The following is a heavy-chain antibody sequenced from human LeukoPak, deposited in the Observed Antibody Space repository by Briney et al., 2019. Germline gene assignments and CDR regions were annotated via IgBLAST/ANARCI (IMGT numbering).Heavy chain of an antibody. V-gene: IGHV4-59*08. Sequence: SETLSLTCTVSGGSISSYYWSWIRQPPGKGLEWIGYIYYTGSTNYNPSLKSRVTISVDTSKNQFSPKLSSVTAADTAVYYCARADYSSTWSHDYYYMDVWGKGTTVTVSS. CDR3: ARADYSSTWSHDYYYMDV. CDR2: IYYTGST. CDR1: GGSISSYY. J-gene: IGHJ6*03. D-gene: IGHD6-13*01.